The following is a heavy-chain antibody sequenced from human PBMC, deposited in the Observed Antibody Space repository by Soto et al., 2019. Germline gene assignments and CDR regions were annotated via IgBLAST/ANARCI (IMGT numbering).Heavy chain of an antibody. CDR3: ARDMEGAQYYFGF. J-gene: IGHJ4*02. Sequence: ASVKVSCKASGYTFTSYYMHWVRQAPGQGLEWMGIINPSGGSTSYAQKFQGRVTMTRDTSTSTVYMELSSLRSDDTAVYYCARDMEGAQYYFGFWGQGTLVTVSS. CDR2: INPSGGST. CDR1: GYTFTSYY. V-gene: IGHV1-46*01. D-gene: IGHD1-26*01.